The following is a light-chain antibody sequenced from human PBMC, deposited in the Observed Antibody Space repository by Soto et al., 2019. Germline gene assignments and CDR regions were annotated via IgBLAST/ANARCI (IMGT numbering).Light chain of an antibody. CDR2: EVS. Sequence: QSALTQPASVSGAPGQSITISCTGTSSDVGGHNYVSWYQQHPGKVPKLMIYEVSKRPSGVPDRFSGSKSGNTASLTVSGLQAEDEADYYCSSYAGSNNFDVFGTGTKLTVL. V-gene: IGLV2-8*01. CDR3: SSYAGSNNFDV. CDR1: SSDVGGHNY. J-gene: IGLJ1*01.